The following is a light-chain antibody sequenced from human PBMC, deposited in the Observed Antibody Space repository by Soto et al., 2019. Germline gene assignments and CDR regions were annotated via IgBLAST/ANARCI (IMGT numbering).Light chain of an antibody. Sequence: DIDMTQSLSSLAASLGDRVTAPXRASQSISHYLNWYQQKPGKAPKLMXXXAYXLQSGVASRFSVSGSGTEFTLIISGLQPDDSSTEYCQQYTNTKNTWIFGQGTKVDIK. CDR3: QQYTNTKNTWI. V-gene: IGKV1-39*01. J-gene: IGKJ2*01. CDR1: QSISHY. CDR2: XAY.